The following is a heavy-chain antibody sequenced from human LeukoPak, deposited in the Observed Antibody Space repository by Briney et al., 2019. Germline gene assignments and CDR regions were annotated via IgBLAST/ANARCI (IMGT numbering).Heavy chain of an antibody. D-gene: IGHD2-15*01. J-gene: IGHJ4*02. CDR1: GYTFTSYG. CDR3: ARDTGYCSGGSCFVFDY. CDR2: ISAYNGNT. Sequence: ASVKVSCKASGYTFTSYGISWVRQAPGQGLEWMGWISAYNGNTNYAQKLQGRVTMTTDTSTSTAYMELRSLRSDGAAVYYCARDTGYCSGGSCFVFDYWGQGTLVTVSS. V-gene: IGHV1-18*01.